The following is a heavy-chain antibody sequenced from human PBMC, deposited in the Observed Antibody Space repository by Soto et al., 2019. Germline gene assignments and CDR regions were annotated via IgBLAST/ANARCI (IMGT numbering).Heavy chain of an antibody. CDR3: ARGVGSSPPRY. CDR1: GGSISVYY. CDR2: IYASGSP. Sequence: SETLSLTCTISGGSISVYYWSWVRQPPGHELEWFGYIYASGSPYYNPSLRSRVTISADTSKNQISLKLTSPTAADTAVYYCARGVGSSPPRYWGRGTLVTVSS. D-gene: IGHD1-26*01. V-gene: IGHV4-59*01. J-gene: IGHJ4*02.